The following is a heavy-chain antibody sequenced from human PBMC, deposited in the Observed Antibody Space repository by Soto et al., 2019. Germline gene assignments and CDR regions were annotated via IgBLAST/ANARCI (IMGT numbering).Heavy chain of an antibody. CDR1: GFTFSDYS. J-gene: IGHJ4*02. CDR2: ISCDGSNK. D-gene: IGHD3-3*01. CDR3: ARVKGVVSGAILGY. Sequence: QVQLVESGGGVVQPGRSLRLSCAASGFTFSDYSIHWVRQAPGKGLDWVSFISCDGSNKYYAESVKGRFTISRDNSQNTLYLQMNSLRPEDTAVYYCARVKGVVSGAILGYWGQGTLVTVSS. V-gene: IGHV3-30-3*01.